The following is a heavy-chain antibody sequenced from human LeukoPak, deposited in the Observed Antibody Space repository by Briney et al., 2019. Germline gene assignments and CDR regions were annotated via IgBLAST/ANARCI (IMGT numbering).Heavy chain of an antibody. J-gene: IGHJ4*02. CDR1: GGSFSGYY. V-gene: IGHV4-34*01. Sequence: SETLSLTCAVYGGSFSGYYWSWIRQPPGKGLEWIGEINHSGSTNYNPSLKSRVTISVDTSKNQFSLKLSSVTAADTAVYYCARVGNQWLVGSYYFDYWGQGTLVTVSS. CDR3: ARVGNQWLVGSYYFDY. D-gene: IGHD6-19*01. CDR2: INHSGST.